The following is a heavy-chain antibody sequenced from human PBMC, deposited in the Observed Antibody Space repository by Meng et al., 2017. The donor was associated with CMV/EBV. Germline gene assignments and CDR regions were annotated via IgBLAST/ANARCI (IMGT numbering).Heavy chain of an antibody. V-gene: IGHV3-33*01. CDR1: GFTFSSYG. J-gene: IGHJ4*02. D-gene: IGHD3-10*01. CDR3: ARDAYYYGSGSYSEVDY. CDR2: IWYDGSNK. Sequence: GGSLRLSCAASGFTFSSYGMHWVRQAPGKGLEWVAVIWYDGSNKYYADSVKGRFTISRDNAKNSLYLQMNNLRAEDTAVYYCARDAYYYGSGSYSEVDYWGQGTLVTVSS.